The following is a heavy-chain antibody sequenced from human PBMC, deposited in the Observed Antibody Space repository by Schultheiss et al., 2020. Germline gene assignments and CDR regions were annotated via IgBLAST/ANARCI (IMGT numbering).Heavy chain of an antibody. CDR1: GFTFDDYA. Sequence: GGSLRLSCAASGFTFDDYAMHWVRQAPGKGLEWVSGISWNSGSIGYADSVKGRFTISRDNAKNSLYLQMNSLRVEDTAVYYCAREPIAAAGTTDYWGQGTLVTVSS. V-gene: IGHV3-9*01. J-gene: IGHJ4*02. CDR3: AREPIAAAGTTDY. D-gene: IGHD6-13*01. CDR2: ISWNSGSI.